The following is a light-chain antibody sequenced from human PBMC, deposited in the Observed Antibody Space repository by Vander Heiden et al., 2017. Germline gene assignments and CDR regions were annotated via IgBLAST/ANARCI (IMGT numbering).Light chain of an antibody. CDR2: AAS. CDR3: QQSYSTPYT. J-gene: IGKJ2*01. CDR1: QSSSSY. V-gene: IGKV1-39*01. Sequence: MQMTQSPSSLSASVGDRVTITCRASQSSSSYLNWYQQKPGKAPKLLIYAASSLQSGVPSRFSGSGSATDFTLTISSLPPEDFATYYCQQSYSTPYTFGQGTKLEIK.